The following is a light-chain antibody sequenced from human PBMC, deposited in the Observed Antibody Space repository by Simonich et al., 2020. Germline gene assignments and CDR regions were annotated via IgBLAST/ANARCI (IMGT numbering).Light chain of an antibody. V-gene: IGKV3-15*01. CDR1: QRVSSSY. CDR2: GAS. CDR3: QQYNNWPYT. Sequence: EIVLTQSPGTLSLSPGERATLSCRASQRVSSSYLAWYQQKPGQAPRLLIYGASTRATGIPARFSGSGSGTEFTLTISSLQSEDFAVYYCQQYNNWPYTFGQGAKLEIK. J-gene: IGKJ2*01.